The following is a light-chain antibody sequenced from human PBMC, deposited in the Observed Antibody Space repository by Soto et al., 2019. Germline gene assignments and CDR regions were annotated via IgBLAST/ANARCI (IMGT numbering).Light chain of an antibody. CDR1: QSVSSN. V-gene: IGKV3-15*01. CDR2: DAS. CDR3: QQCSWHPFTVT. J-gene: IGKJ4*01. Sequence: EIVMTQSPATLSVSPGERATLSCRASQSVSSNLAWYQQKPGQAPRLLIYDASTRATGIPARFSGSGSGTEYTLPISSLQSEASAVYYCQQCSWHPFTVTFGGGTKVEIK.